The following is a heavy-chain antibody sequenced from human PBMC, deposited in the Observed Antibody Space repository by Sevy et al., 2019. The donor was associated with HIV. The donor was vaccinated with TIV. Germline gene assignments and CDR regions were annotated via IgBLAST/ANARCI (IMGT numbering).Heavy chain of an antibody. D-gene: IGHD6-6*01. CDR2: ISSSSSTI. CDR3: ARETSGIAARYGMDV. CDR1: GFTFSSYS. Sequence: GGSLRLSCAASGFTFSSYSMNWVHQAPGKGLEWVSYISSSSSTIYYADSVKGRFTISRDNAKNSLYLQMNSLRDEDTAVYYCARETSGIAARYGMDVWGQGTTVTVSS. J-gene: IGHJ6*02. V-gene: IGHV3-48*02.